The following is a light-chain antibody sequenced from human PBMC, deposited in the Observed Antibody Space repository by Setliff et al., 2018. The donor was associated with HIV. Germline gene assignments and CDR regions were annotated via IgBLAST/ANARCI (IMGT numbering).Light chain of an antibody. Sequence: QSVLTQPPSASGTPGQRVTISCSGSFSNIGRNTINWYRQLPGTAPKLLIFANFQRPSGVPDRFSGAKSGTSASLAISGLQSEDEADYFCAAWDDNLNGYVFGPGTKVTVL. V-gene: IGLV1-44*01. CDR1: FSNIGRNT. CDR3: AAWDDNLNGYV. J-gene: IGLJ1*01. CDR2: ANF.